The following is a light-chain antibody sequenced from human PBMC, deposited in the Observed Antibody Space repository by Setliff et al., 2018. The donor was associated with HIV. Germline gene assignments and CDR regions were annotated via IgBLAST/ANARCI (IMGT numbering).Light chain of an antibody. Sequence: QSVLTQPRSVSGSPGQSVTISCTGTSSDVGGYNYVSWYQQHPGKAPKLMIYDVTKRPSGVPDRFSGSKSGNTASPTISGLQAEDEADYYCCSYAGSAYVFGTGTKVTVL. CDR1: SSDVGGYNY. CDR2: DVT. J-gene: IGLJ1*01. CDR3: CSYAGSAYV. V-gene: IGLV2-11*01.